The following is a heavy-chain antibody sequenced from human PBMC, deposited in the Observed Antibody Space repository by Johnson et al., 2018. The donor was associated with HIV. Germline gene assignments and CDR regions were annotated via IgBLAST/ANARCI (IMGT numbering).Heavy chain of an antibody. CDR3: ARDDGF. Sequence: QVQLVESGGGLAKPTWSPRLSCAASQFTFSSYGMHWVRQAPGKGLEWVAVISYDGSNKYYADSVKGRFTISRDNSKNTLYLQMNSLRAEDTAVYYCARDDGFWGQGTMVTVSS. V-gene: IGHV3-30*03. CDR2: ISYDGSNK. J-gene: IGHJ3*01. CDR1: QFTFSSYG.